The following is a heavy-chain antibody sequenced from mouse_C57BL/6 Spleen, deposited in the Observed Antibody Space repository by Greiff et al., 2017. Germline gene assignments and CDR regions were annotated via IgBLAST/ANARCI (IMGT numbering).Heavy chain of an antibody. CDR2: IDPETGGT. J-gene: IGHJ2*01. CDR3: TRDRYDYGFDY. Sequence: VQLQQSGAELVRPGASVTLSCTASGYTFTDYEMHWVKQTPVHGLEWIGSIDPETGGTASNQKFKGKAILTADKSSSTAYMELRSLTSEDSAVYYCTRDRYDYGFDYWGQGTTLTGSS. D-gene: IGHD2-4*01. CDR1: GYTFTDYE. V-gene: IGHV1-15*01.